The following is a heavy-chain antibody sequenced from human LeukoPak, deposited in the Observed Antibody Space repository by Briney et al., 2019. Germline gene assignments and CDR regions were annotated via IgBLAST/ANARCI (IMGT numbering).Heavy chain of an antibody. CDR1: GFTFSSYG. V-gene: IGHV3-30*03. CDR3: ARGIAAAGTRAFDI. D-gene: IGHD6-13*01. J-gene: IGHJ3*02. CDR2: IPYDGSNK. Sequence: GGSLRLSCAASGFTFSSYGMHWVRQAPGKGLEWVAVIPYDGSNKYYADSVKGRFTISRDNSKNTLYLQMNSLRAEDTAVYYCARGIAAAGTRAFDIWGQGTMVTVSS.